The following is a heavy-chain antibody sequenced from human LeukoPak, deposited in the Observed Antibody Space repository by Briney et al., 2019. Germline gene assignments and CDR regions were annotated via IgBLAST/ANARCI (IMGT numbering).Heavy chain of an antibody. CDR1: GFTFSSYW. CDR3: ARSKPPLDGYSPFDY. D-gene: IGHD5-24*01. J-gene: IGHJ4*02. CDR2: IKQDGSEK. V-gene: IGHV3-7*01. Sequence: GGSLRLSCAASGFTFSSYWMSWVRQAPGKGLEWVANIKQDGSEKYYVDSVKGRFTISRDNAKNSLYLQMNSLRAEDTAVYYCARSKPPLDGYSPFDYWGQGTLVTVSS.